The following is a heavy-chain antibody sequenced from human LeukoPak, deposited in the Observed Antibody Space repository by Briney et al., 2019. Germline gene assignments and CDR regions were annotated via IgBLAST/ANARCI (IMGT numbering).Heavy chain of an antibody. CDR3: ARGTGNFYDSSGYYFLDS. CDR2: MNTDVSST. CDR1: GFTLSSYW. Sequence: GGSLRLSCAGSGFTLSSYWMHWVRRAPGKGLVWVSRMNTDVSSTRYADFVKGRFTISRDNAKSTVYLQMNSLRADDTAVYYCARGTGNFYDSSGYYFLDSWGQGTLITVAS. J-gene: IGHJ5*01. V-gene: IGHV3-74*01. D-gene: IGHD3-22*01.